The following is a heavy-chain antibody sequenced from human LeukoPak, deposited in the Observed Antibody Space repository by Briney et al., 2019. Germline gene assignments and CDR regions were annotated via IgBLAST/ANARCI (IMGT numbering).Heavy chain of an antibody. Sequence: GGSLRLSCAASGFTFTSYTMNWVRQAPGKGLEWVSPITSGSGYIYYADSVKGRFTISRDNAKNSLYLQMTSLRVEDTAVYYCAKTYGHFDDWGQGTLVTVSS. D-gene: IGHD4-17*01. CDR3: AKTYGHFDD. J-gene: IGHJ4*02. CDR2: ITSGSGYI. CDR1: GFTFTSYT. V-gene: IGHV3-21*01.